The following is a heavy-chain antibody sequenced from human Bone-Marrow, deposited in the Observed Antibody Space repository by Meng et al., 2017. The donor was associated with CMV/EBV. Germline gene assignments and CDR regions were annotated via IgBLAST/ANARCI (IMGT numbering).Heavy chain of an antibody. V-gene: IGHV1-18*01. CDR3: ARAGTIEYSSSGLVVPDQNWFDP. Sequence: ASVKVSCKASGYIFTKYGVNWMRQAPGQGPEWMGWISAYNGDTMYAPKVQGRVTMTTDTSTSTAYMELRGLRSDDTAVYYCARAGTIEYSSSGLVVPDQNWFDPWGQGTLVTVSS. CDR1: GYIFTKYG. D-gene: IGHD6-6*01. J-gene: IGHJ5*02. CDR2: ISAYNGDT.